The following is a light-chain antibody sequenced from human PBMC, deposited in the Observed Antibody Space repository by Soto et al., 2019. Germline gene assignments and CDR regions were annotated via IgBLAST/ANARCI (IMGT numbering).Light chain of an antibody. Sequence: EVVLTQSPATLSVSPGERATLSFGASQTVATNLAWYPKKPGQAPRLLISGASTRAAGISDRFRSSGSGTEFTLTISSLRSEDSAIYYCQQYFEWPPMTFGQGTKVDIK. CDR1: QTVATN. V-gene: IGKV3-15*01. CDR2: GAS. CDR3: QQYFEWPPMT. J-gene: IGKJ1*01.